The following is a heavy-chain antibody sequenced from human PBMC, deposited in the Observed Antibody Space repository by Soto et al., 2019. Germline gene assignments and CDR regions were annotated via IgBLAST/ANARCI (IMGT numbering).Heavy chain of an antibody. V-gene: IGHV3-30-3*01. CDR2: ISYDGGNK. Sequence: GGSLRLSCAASGFTLSSYAMHWVRQAPGKGLEWVAVISYDGGNKYYADSVKGRFTISRDNSKNTLYLQMNSLRAEDTAVYYCARDRGVVTAIAAFDIWGQGTMVTVSS. CDR3: ARDRGVVTAIAAFDI. CDR1: GFTLSSYA. D-gene: IGHD2-21*02. J-gene: IGHJ3*02.